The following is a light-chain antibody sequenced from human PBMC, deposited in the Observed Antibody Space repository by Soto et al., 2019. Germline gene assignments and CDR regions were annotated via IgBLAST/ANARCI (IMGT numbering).Light chain of an antibody. CDR1: ESVSTY. CDR2: DAS. J-gene: IGKJ3*01. CDR3: HHRRNPFT. Sequence: EIVLTQSPATLSLSPGETATLSCGASESVSTYLAWYQQKPGQAPRLLIYDASHRATGTPARFSGSGSMTDFTLTISSLEPEDSAVYYCHHRRNPFTFGHGTKVEIK. V-gene: IGKV3-11*01.